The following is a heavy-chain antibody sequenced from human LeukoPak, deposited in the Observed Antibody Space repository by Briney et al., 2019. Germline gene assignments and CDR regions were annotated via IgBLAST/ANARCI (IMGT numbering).Heavy chain of an antibody. D-gene: IGHD4-17*01. CDR2: IRFDGSNK. J-gene: IGHJ4*02. Sequence: PGGSLRLSCAASGFTFSSYGMHWVRQAPGKGLEWVAFIRFDGSNKYYADSVKGRFTISRGNAKNSLYLQMNSLRAEDTAVYYCARVMTTVTKAFDYWGQGTLVTVSS. V-gene: IGHV3-30*02. CDR1: GFTFSSYG. CDR3: ARVMTTVTKAFDY.